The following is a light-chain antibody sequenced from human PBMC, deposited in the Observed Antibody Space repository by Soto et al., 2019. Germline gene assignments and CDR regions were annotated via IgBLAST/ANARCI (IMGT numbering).Light chain of an antibody. V-gene: IGKV3-20*01. CDR3: RQYGRSLGLA. CDR1: QSVSSNF. Sequence: EIVLTQSPGTLSLSPGERATLCCRASQSVSSNFLAWYQEKPGQTPRLLIYGASSRATGIPDRFSGSGSGTDFTLTISRLEPEDFAVYYCRQYGRSLGLAFGGGTKVEIK. CDR2: GAS. J-gene: IGKJ4*01.